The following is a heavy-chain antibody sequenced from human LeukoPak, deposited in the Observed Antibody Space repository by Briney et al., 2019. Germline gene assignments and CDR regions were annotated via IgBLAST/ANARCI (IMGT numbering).Heavy chain of an antibody. CDR3: ARGVRYFDWLLPPLDD. CDR1: GFTVSSNY. CDR2: IYSGGST. J-gene: IGHJ4*02. V-gene: IGHV3-66*02. Sequence: GGSLRLSCAASGFTVSSNYMSWVRQAPGKGLEWVSVIYSGGSTYYADSVKGRFTIYRDNSKNTLYLQMNSLRAEDTAVYYCARGVRYFDWLLPPLDDWGQGTLVTVSS. D-gene: IGHD3-9*01.